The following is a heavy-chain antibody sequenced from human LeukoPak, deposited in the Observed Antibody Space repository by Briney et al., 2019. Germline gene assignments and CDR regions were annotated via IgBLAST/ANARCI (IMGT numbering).Heavy chain of an antibody. CDR3: ARRAYSSSSFDY. V-gene: IGHV4-39*01. Sequence: PSETLSLTCTVSGGSISSGNHFWGCIRQPPGKGLEWIGIIYYSGRTYFNPSLKSRVTISVDTSKNQFSLKLSSVTAADTAVYYCARRAYSSSSFDYWGQGTLVTVSS. D-gene: IGHD6-6*01. CDR2: IYYSGRT. J-gene: IGHJ4*02. CDR1: GGSISSGNHF.